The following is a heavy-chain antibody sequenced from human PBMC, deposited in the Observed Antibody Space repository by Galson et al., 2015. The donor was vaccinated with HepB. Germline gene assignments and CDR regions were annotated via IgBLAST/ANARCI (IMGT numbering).Heavy chain of an antibody. CDR3: ARGRVYYYDSSGYLGY. Sequence: LSLTCTVSGGSISSGSYYWSWIRQPAGKGLEWIGRIYTSGSTNYNPSLKSRVTMSVDTSKNQFSLKLSSVTAADTAVYYCARGRVYYYDSSGYLGYWGQGTLVTVSS. CDR1: GGSISSGSYY. D-gene: IGHD3-22*01. CDR2: IYTSGST. J-gene: IGHJ4*02. V-gene: IGHV4-61*02.